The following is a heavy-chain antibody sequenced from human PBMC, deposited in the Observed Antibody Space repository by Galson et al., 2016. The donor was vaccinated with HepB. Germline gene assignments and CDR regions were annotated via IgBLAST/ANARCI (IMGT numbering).Heavy chain of an antibody. CDR2: INHRGST. Sequence: SETLSLTCGVYNGSLSDNYWTWIRQPPGRGLEWIAEINHRGSTNYNPSLRSRVTISVDTSKNQLSLKLTSATAADTAVYYCARVTLGRDGPQGTFDIWGQGTLVTVSS. V-gene: IGHV4-34*01. CDR3: ARVTLGRDGPQGTFDI. J-gene: IGHJ3*02. D-gene: IGHD3-16*01. CDR1: NGSLSDNY.